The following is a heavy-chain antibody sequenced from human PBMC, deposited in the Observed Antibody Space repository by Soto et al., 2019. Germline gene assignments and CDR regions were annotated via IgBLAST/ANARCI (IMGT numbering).Heavy chain of an antibody. D-gene: IGHD3-22*01. CDR3: AKGYYDSSGYYFGPLDY. Sequence: EGSLRLSCAASGFTFRSYGVHWVRQAQGKGLEWVAVISYDGSNKYYADSVKGRFTISRDNSKNTLYLQMNSLRAEDTAVYYCAKGYYDSSGYYFGPLDYWGQGTLVTVSS. V-gene: IGHV3-30*18. CDR2: ISYDGSNK. CDR1: GFTFRSYG. J-gene: IGHJ4*02.